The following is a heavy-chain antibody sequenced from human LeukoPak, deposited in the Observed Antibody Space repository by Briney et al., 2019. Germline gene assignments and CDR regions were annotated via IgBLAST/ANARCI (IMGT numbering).Heavy chain of an antibody. D-gene: IGHD5-12*01. CDR1: GFTLSSFE. Sequence: GGSLRLSCAASGFTLSSFEMNWVRQAPGKGLEWVSYISITGITTYYADSVKGRFTISRDNAKNSLYLQMNSLRAEDTAVYYCAREMGGYPFDYWGQGTLVTVSS. CDR3: AREMGGYPFDY. V-gene: IGHV3-48*03. CDR2: ISITGITT. J-gene: IGHJ4*02.